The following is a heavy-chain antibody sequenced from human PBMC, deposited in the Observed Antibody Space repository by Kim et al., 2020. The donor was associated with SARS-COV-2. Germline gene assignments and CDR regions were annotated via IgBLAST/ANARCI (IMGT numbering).Heavy chain of an antibody. CDR2: ISYDGSNK. D-gene: IGHD3-3*01. CDR1: GFTFSSYG. CDR3: AKGGFLEWLLSDWCDP. V-gene: IGHV3-30*18. Sequence: GGSLRLSCAASGFTFSSYGMHWVRQAPGKGLEGVAVISYDGSNKYYADSVKGRFTISRDNSKNTLYLQMNSLRAEDTAVYYCAKGGFLEWLLSDWCDPWG. J-gene: IGHJ5*02.